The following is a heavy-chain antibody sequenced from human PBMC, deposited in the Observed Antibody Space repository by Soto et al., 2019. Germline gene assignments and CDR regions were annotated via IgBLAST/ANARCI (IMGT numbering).Heavy chain of an antibody. CDR3: ARGARITIFERRKYNWFDP. CDR2: INHSGST. Sequence: QVQLQQWGAGLLKPSETLSLTCAVYGGSFSGYYWSWIRQPPGKGLEWIGEINHSGSTNYNPSLTSRVTISVDTAKNQFSLKLSSVTATDTAVYSCARGARITIFERRKYNWFDPWGQGTLVTVSS. D-gene: IGHD3-9*01. CDR1: GGSFSGYY. V-gene: IGHV4-34*01. J-gene: IGHJ5*02.